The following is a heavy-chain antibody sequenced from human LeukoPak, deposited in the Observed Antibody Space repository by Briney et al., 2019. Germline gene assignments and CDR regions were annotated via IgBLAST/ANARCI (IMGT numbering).Heavy chain of an antibody. CDR3: ARARGVVEFDY. V-gene: IGHV4-59*11. J-gene: IGHJ4*02. CDR1: GGSISSHY. CDR2: IYYSGST. Sequence: SETLSLTCTVSGGSISSHYWSWMRQPPGKGLEWIGYIYYSGSTNYNPSLKSRVTISVDTPKNQFSLKLSSVTAADTAVYYCARARGVVEFDYWGQGTLVTGSS. D-gene: IGHD3-3*01.